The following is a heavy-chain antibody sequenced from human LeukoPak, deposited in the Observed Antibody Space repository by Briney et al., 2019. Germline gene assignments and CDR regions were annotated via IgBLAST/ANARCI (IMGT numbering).Heavy chain of an antibody. Sequence: GGSLRLSCAASGYTFSSYWMHWVRQAPGKGLVWVSRINTDGSRIDYADSVKGRFTISRDNAKNTLYLQMNSLRAEDTAVYYCAREPYSGSYPDAFDIWGQGTMVTVSS. D-gene: IGHD1-26*01. J-gene: IGHJ3*02. V-gene: IGHV3-74*01. CDR1: GYTFSSYW. CDR2: INTDGSRI. CDR3: AREPYSGSYPDAFDI.